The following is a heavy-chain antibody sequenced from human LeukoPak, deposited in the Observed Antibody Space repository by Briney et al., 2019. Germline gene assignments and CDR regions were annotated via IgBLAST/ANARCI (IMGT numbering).Heavy chain of an antibody. Sequence: PGGSLRLSCAASGFTFSSYAMSWVRQAPGKGLEWVSAISGSGGSTYYADSVKGRFTISRDNSKNTLYLQMNSLRAEDTAVYYCARELSISSSAGWYFDLWGRGTLVTVSS. D-gene: IGHD6-6*01. V-gene: IGHV3-23*01. CDR3: ARELSISSSAGWYFDL. J-gene: IGHJ2*01. CDR2: ISGSGGST. CDR1: GFTFSSYA.